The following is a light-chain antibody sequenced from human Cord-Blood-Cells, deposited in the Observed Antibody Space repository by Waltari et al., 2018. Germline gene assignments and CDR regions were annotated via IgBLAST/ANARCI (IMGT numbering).Light chain of an antibody. V-gene: IGLV2-14*01. CDR2: EVS. J-gene: IGLJ2*01. CDR3: SSYTSSSTVV. CDR1: SSDVGGYNY. Sequence: QSALTQSASVSGSPGQSITISCTGTSSDVGGYNYVSWYQQHPGKAPKLIIYEVSNRPSGVSNRFSGSKSGNTAPLTISGLQAEDEADYYCSSYTSSSTVVFGGGTKLTVL.